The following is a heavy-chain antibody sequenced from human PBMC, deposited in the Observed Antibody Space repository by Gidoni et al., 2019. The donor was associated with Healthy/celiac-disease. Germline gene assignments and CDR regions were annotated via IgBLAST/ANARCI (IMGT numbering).Heavy chain of an antibody. CDR3: ARRMRRYYFDY. J-gene: IGHJ4*02. V-gene: IGHV4-34*01. CDR2: INHSGST. CDR1: GGSFSGYY. Sequence: QVQLQQCGAGLLKPSETLSLTCAVYGGSFSGYYWIWIRQHPGKGLEWIGEINHSGSTNYNPSLKRRVTISVDTSKNQFSLKLSSVTAADTAVYYCARRMRRYYFDYWGQGTLVTVSS.